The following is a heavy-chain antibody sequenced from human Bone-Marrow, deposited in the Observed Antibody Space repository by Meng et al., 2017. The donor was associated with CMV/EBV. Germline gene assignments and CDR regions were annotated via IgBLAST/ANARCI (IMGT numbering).Heavy chain of an antibody. J-gene: IGHJ3*02. CDR3: ARDLRRGSGSYIGAFDI. CDR1: FTFSSYA. CDR2: ISYDGSNK. Sequence: FTFSSYAMHWVRQAPGKVLEWVAVISYDGSNKYYADSVKGRFTISRDNSKNTLYLQMNSLRAEDTAVYYCARDLRRGSGSYIGAFDIWGQGTMVTVSS. D-gene: IGHD1-26*01. V-gene: IGHV3-30-3*01.